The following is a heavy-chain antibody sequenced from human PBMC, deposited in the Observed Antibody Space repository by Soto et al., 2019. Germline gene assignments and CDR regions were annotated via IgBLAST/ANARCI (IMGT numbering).Heavy chain of an antibody. V-gene: IGHV5-51*01. CDR2: IYPGDSDT. CDR1: GYGFANYW. D-gene: IGHD6-19*01. CDR3: ARAPSHGWYQHFDY. Sequence: PGESLKISCEAAGYGFANYWIGWVRQMPGKGLEWMGIIYPGDSDTTYSPSFQGHVTISADKSSSTAYPQWSSLEASDTAIYYCARAPSHGWYQHFDYWGQGTLVTVSS. J-gene: IGHJ4*02.